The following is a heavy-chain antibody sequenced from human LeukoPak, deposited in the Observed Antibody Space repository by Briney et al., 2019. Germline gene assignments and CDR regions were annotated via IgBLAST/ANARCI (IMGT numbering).Heavy chain of an antibody. Sequence: SVKVSCKASGYTFTGYYMHWVRQAPGQGLEWMGRIIPILGIANYAQKFQGRVTITADKSTSTAYMELSSLRSEDTAVYYCARGQGSRYYYGMDVWGQGTTVTVSS. V-gene: IGHV1-69*04. D-gene: IGHD2-2*01. CDR1: GYTFTGYY. CDR2: IIPILGIA. J-gene: IGHJ6*02. CDR3: ARGQGSRYYYGMDV.